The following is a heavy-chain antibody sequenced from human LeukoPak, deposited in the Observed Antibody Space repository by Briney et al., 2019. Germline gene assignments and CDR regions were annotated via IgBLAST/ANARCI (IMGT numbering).Heavy chain of an antibody. D-gene: IGHD6-19*01. Sequence: NTSETLSLTCTVSGGSMSPYHWGWIRQPPGKGPEWTGYIYYSGSTNYNPSLNSRVTISVDTSKNQFSLRLSSVTAADTAIYYCARAVSGRFDYWGQGTLVTVSS. CDR1: GGSMSPYH. V-gene: IGHV4-59*08. CDR3: ARAVSGRFDY. CDR2: IYYSGST. J-gene: IGHJ4*02.